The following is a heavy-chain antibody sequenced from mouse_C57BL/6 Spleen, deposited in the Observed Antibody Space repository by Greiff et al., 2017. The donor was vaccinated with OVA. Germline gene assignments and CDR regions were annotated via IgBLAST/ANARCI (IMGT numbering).Heavy chain of an antibody. Sequence: VQLQQPGAELVRPGSSVKLSCKASGYTFTSYWMHWVKQRPIQGLEWIGNIDPSDSATHYNQKFKDKATLTVDNSSSTAYMQLSSLTSEDSAVYYCARWLLRYYAMDYWGQGTSVTVSS. V-gene: IGHV1-52*01. CDR1: GYTFTSYW. D-gene: IGHD2-3*01. J-gene: IGHJ4*01. CDR3: ARWLLRYYAMDY. CDR2: IDPSDSAT.